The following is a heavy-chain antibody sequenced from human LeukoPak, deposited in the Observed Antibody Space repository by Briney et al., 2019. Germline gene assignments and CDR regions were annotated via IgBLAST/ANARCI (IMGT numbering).Heavy chain of an antibody. CDR1: GFTFSSYA. D-gene: IGHD2-15*01. CDR2: ISYDGSNK. CDR3: ARGHYGYCSGGSCYYDY. Sequence: PGGSLRLSCAASGFTFSSYAMHWVRQAPGKRLEWVAVISYDGSNKYYADSVKGRFTISRDNSKNTLYLQMNSLRAEDTAVYYCARGHYGYCSGGSCYYDYWGQGTLVTVSS. V-gene: IGHV3-30*04. J-gene: IGHJ4*02.